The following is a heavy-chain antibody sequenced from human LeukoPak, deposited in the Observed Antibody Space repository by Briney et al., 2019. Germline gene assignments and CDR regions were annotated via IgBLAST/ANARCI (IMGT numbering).Heavy chain of an antibody. J-gene: IGHJ4*02. D-gene: IGHD3-9*01. Sequence: SETLSLTCTVSGGSISSSSYSWGWIRQPPGKGLEWIGSIYYSGSTYYNPSLKSRVTISVDTSKNQFSLKLSSVTAADTAVYYCARQTLTYYFDYWGQGTLVTVSS. CDR2: IYYSGST. V-gene: IGHV4-39*01. CDR3: ARQTLTYYFDY. CDR1: GGSISSSSYS.